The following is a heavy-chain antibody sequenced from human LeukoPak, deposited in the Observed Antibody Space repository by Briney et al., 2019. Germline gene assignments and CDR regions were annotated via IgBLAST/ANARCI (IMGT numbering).Heavy chain of an antibody. V-gene: IGHV1-2*02. Sequence: ASVKVSCKASGYTFTSYYMHWVRQAPGQGPEWMGWINPNSGGTNYAQKFQGRVTMTRDTSISTAYMELSRLRSDDTAVYYCARVGAPTRSFDYWGQGTLVTVSS. J-gene: IGHJ4*02. D-gene: IGHD1-14*01. CDR2: INPNSGGT. CDR1: GYTFTSYY. CDR3: ARVGAPTRSFDY.